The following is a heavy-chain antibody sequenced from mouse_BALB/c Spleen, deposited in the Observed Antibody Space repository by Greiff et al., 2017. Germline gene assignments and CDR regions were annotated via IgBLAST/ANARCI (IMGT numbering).Heavy chain of an antibody. Sequence: EVKLVESGPGLVKPSQSLSLTCTVTGYSITSDYAWNWMRQFPGNKVEWMGYISYSGSTSYNQSLKSRITITRDTPKKQFFLQLKSLTIEDTATYNCARGRYGSRLRFAYWGQGTPVTVSA. CDR1: GYSITSDYA. V-gene: IGHV3-2*02. J-gene: IGHJ3*01. CDR3: ARGRYGSRLRFAY. D-gene: IGHD1-1*01. CDR2: ISYSGST.